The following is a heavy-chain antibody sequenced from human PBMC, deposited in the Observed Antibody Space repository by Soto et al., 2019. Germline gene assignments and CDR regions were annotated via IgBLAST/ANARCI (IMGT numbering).Heavy chain of an antibody. D-gene: IGHD6-13*01. CDR1: GDSVSSNSAA. CDR2: TYYRSKWYN. CDR3: ARSPSKRESAAGTLFDY. V-gene: IGHV6-1*01. J-gene: IGHJ4*02. Sequence: SQTLSLTCAISGDSVSSNSAAWNWIRQSPSRGLEWLGRTYYRSKWYNDYAVSVKSRITINPDTSKNQCSLQLNSVTPEDTAVYYCARSPSKRESAAGTLFDYWGQGTLVTVSS.